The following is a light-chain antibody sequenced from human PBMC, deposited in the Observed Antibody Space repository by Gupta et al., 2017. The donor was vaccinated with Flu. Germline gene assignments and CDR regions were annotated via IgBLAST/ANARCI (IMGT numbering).Light chain of an antibody. CDR3: QLSYSTPQYT. V-gene: IGKV1-39*01. CDR2: AAS. CDR1: QSISSY. J-gene: IGKJ2*01. Sequence: DIHMTQSPSSLSASVGDRVTITCRASQSISSYLNWYQQKPGKAPKLLIYAASSLQSGVPSRFSGSGSGIDFTLTISSLQPEHFATYYCQLSYSTPQYTFGQGTKLEIK.